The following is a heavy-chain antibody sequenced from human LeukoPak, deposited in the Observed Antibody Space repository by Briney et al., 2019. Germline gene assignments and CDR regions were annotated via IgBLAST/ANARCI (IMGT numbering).Heavy chain of an antibody. CDR2: MNPNSGNT. CDR1: GYTFTIYD. D-gene: IGHD3-3*01. J-gene: IGHJ6*04. Sequence: ASVKVSCKAFGYTFTIYDINWVRQATGKGLDWMGWMNPNSGNTGYAQKFQGRVTMTRNTSISTAYMELSSLRSEDTAVYYCARGLPMTIYVWGKGTTVTVSS. V-gene: IGHV1-8*01. CDR3: ARGLPMTIYV.